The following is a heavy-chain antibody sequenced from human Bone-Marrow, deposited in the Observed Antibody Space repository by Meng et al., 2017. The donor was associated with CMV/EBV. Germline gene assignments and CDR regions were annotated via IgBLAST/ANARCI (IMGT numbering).Heavy chain of an antibody. Sequence: GGSLRLSCAASGFTFSSYWMHWVRQAPGKGLEWVALISYDASSIYYADSVKGRFTISRDNSKNTLYLQMSSLRAEDSAMYYCARDEFAIGYGFGGQGTLVTVSS. D-gene: IGHD5-18*01. CDR2: ISYDASSI. CDR3: ARDEFAIGYGF. J-gene: IGHJ4*02. CDR1: GFTFSSYW. V-gene: IGHV3-30*03.